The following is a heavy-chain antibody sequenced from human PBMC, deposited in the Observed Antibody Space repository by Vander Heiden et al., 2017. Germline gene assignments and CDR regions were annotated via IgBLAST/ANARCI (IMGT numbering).Heavy chain of an antibody. J-gene: IGHJ4*02. D-gene: IGHD6-13*01. V-gene: IGHV3-53*02. Sequence: EVQLVETGGGLIQPGGSLRLSCAASVFNVSSNYMNWVRQAPGKGLEWVSSIYSGGSTYYADSVKGRFTVSRDKSKNTLYLQMNNLRAEDTAVYFCARNARPYSSSSFSYWGQGTLVTVSS. CDR1: VFNVSSNY. CDR2: IYSGGST. CDR3: ARNARPYSSSSFSY.